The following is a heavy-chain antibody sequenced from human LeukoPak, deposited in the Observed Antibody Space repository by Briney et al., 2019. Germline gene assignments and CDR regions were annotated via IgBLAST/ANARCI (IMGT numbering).Heavy chain of an antibody. Sequence: SETLSLTCTVSGGSISSYYWSWIRRPAGKGLEWIGRIYTSGSTNYNPSLKSRVTMSVDTSKNQFSLKLSSVTAADTAVYYCARDSTEWEILWWFDPWGQGTLVTVSS. D-gene: IGHD1-26*01. CDR1: GGSISSYY. CDR2: IYTSGST. CDR3: ARDSTEWEILWWFDP. V-gene: IGHV4-4*07. J-gene: IGHJ5*02.